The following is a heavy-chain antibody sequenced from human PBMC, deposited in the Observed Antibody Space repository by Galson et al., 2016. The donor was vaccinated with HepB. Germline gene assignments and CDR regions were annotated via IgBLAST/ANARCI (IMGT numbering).Heavy chain of an antibody. J-gene: IGHJ4*02. D-gene: IGHD2-21*02. CDR1: GYTFTGYY. CDR3: ARGEVVVTGILAVRYFDY. Sequence: SVKVSCKASGYTFTGYYIHWVRQAPGQGLEWMGWINPYNSDTNYAQKSQGRVTMTRDTPISTAYMDLNRLRSDDSAVYYCARGEVVVTGILAVRYFDYWGQGTLVTVSS. CDR2: INPYNSDT. V-gene: IGHV1-2*02.